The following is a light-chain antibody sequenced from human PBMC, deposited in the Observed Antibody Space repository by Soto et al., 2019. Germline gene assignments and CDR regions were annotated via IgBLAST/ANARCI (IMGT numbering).Light chain of an antibody. J-gene: IGKJ5*01. CDR3: QQRSNWPQIT. CDR2: DAS. V-gene: IGKV3-11*01. CDR1: QSVSSY. Sequence: EIVLTQSPATLSLSPGERATLSCRASQSVSSYLAWDQQKPGQAPRLLIYDASNRATGIPARFSGSGSGTDFTLTISSLEPEDFAVYYCQQRSNWPQITFGQGTRLEIK.